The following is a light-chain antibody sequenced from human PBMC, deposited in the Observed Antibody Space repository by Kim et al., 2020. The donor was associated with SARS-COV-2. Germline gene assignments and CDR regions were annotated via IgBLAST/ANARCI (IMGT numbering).Light chain of an antibody. CDR3: QRYNSALWT. CDR2: AAS. Sequence: DIQMTQSPSSLSASVGDRVTITCRASQGISNYLAWYQQKPGKAPKLLIYAASTLQSGVPSRFSGSRSGTDFTLTITSLQAEDVATYYCQRYNSALWTFGPGTKVDIK. J-gene: IGKJ1*01. CDR1: QGISNY. V-gene: IGKV1-27*01.